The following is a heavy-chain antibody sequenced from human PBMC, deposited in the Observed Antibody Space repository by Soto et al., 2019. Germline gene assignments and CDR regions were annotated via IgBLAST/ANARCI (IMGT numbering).Heavy chain of an antibody. Sequence: SLKGSCTASGGTFSRYAISWVRQAPGQGLEWMGGIIPIFGTANYAQKFQGRVTITADKSTSTAYMELSSLRSEDTAMYYCARHISNFRYYYYAMDVWGQGTTVTVSS. V-gene: IGHV1-69*06. J-gene: IGHJ6*02. CDR2: IIPIFGTA. CDR3: ARHISNFRYYYYAMDV. D-gene: IGHD4-4*01. CDR1: GGTFSRYA.